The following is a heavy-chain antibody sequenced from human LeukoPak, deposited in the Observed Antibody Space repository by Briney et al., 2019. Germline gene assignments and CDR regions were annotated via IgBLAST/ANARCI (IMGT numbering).Heavy chain of an antibody. CDR1: SGSISSYY. J-gene: IGHJ5*02. Sequence: SETLSLTCTVSSGSISSYYWSWIRQPPGKGLEWIGYIYYSGSTNYNPSLKSRVTISVDTPKNQFSPKLSSVTAADTAVYYCAIFASSGWPSRWFDPWGQGTLVTVSS. CDR3: AIFASSGWPSRWFDP. D-gene: IGHD6-19*01. V-gene: IGHV4-59*01. CDR2: IYYSGST.